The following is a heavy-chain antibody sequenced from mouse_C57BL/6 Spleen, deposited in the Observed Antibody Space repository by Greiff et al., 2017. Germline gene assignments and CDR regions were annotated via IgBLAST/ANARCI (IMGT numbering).Heavy chain of an antibody. CDR1: GYTFTDYY. J-gene: IGHJ2*01. CDR3: ARNVGYDVYFDY. CDR2: INPNNGGT. V-gene: IGHV1-26*01. D-gene: IGHD2-2*01. Sequence: EVQLQQSGPELVKPGASVKISCKASGYTFTDYYMNWVKQSHGKSLEWIGDINPNNGGTSYNQKFKGKATLTVDKSYSTAYMELRSLTSEASAVYYCARNVGYDVYFDYWGQGTTLTVSS.